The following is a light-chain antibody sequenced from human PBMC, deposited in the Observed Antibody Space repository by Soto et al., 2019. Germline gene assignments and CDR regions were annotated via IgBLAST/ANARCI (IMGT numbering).Light chain of an antibody. CDR1: PSVSGSN. J-gene: IGKJ5*01. CDR3: QQYGRPPRAT. Sequence: EIEFTQSPGTLALSPGERATLSCRASPSVSGSNLAWYQQKPGQAPRLVIYGASSRATGIPDRFSGSGSGTDFTLSISKVEPEDFAVYYCQQYGRPPRATFGQGTRLE. CDR2: GAS. V-gene: IGKV3-20*01.